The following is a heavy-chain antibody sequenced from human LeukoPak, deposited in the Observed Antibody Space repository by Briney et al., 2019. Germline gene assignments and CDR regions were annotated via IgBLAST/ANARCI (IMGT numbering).Heavy chain of an antibody. V-gene: IGHV3-7*05. J-gene: IGHJ4*02. CDR1: GFSFSSYW. D-gene: IGHD5-24*01. Sequence: GGSVRLSCAASGFSFSSYWMSWVRQAPGGGLEWLANIKHDGSEKNSVDSVKGRFTISRDNAKNSMFLQMNSLRAEDTAVYYCARDRGWLQFDYWGQGTLGTVSS. CDR3: ARDRGWLQFDY. CDR2: IKHDGSEK.